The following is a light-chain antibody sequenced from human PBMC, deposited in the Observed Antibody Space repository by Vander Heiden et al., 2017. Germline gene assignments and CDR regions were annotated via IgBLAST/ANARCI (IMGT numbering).Light chain of an antibody. Sequence: EVVSTHAPGTLPLSPGERTTIPCRASQGVSNSYLAWYQHKPGQAPRLLIYDVSKRATGIPDRFSGSGSGTDFTLTISRLEPEDFAVYYCQQYGNSPLTFGGGTKVEIK. CDR1: QGVSNSY. CDR3: QQYGNSPLT. V-gene: IGKV3-20*01. J-gene: IGKJ4*01. CDR2: DVS.